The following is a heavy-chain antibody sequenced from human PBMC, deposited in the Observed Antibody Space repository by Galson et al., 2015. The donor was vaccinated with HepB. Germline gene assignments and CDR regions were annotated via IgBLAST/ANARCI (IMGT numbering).Heavy chain of an antibody. CDR3: ARASDYGETMGIDY. CDR1: GGSFSGYY. J-gene: IGHJ4*02. CDR2: INHSGST. Sequence: LSLTCAVYGGSFSGYYWSWIRQPPGKGLEWIGEINHSGSTNYNPSLKSRVTISVDTSKNQFSLKLSSVTAADTAVYYCARASDYGETMGIDYWGQGTLVTVSS. V-gene: IGHV4-34*01. D-gene: IGHD4-17*01.